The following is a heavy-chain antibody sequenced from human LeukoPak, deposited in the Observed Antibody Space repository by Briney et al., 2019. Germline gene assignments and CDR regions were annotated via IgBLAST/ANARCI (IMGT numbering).Heavy chain of an antibody. Sequence: GESLKISCKGSGYSFTSYWIGWVRQMPGKGLEWMGIIYLGDSDTRYTPSFQGQVTISADKSISTAYLQWSSLKASDTAMYYCARRYYYDSSGYYFAFDIWGQGTMVTVSS. CDR1: GYSFTSYW. D-gene: IGHD3-22*01. CDR2: IYLGDSDT. CDR3: ARRYYYDSSGYYFAFDI. V-gene: IGHV5-51*01. J-gene: IGHJ3*02.